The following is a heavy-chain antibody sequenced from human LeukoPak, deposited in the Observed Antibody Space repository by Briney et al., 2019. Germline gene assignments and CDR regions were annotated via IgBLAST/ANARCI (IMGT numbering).Heavy chain of an antibody. J-gene: IGHJ4*02. Sequence: GSLRLSCAASGFTFSSYAMSWVRQAPGKGLEWVSAISGSGGSTYYADSVKGRFTIPRDNSKNTLYLQMNSLRAEDTAVYYCAKGDQGYSSGWSQYFDYWGQGTLVTVSS. CDR1: GFTFSSYA. CDR3: AKGDQGYSSGWSQYFDY. CDR2: ISGSGGST. D-gene: IGHD6-19*01. V-gene: IGHV3-23*01.